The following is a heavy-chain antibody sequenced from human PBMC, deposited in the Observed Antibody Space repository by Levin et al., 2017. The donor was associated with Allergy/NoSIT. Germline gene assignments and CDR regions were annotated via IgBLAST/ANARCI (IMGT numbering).Heavy chain of an antibody. J-gene: IGHJ3*02. V-gene: IGHV3-30-3*01. Sequence: SCAASGFTFSSYAMHWVRQAPGKGLEWVAVISYDGSNKYYADSVKGRFTISRDNSKNTLYLQMNSLRAEDTAVYYCAPLPLRSLRLGSGYSYGGHSNDAFDIWGQGTMVTVSS. D-gene: IGHD5-18*01. CDR3: APLPLRSLRLGSGYSYGGHSNDAFDI. CDR2: ISYDGSNK. CDR1: GFTFSSYA.